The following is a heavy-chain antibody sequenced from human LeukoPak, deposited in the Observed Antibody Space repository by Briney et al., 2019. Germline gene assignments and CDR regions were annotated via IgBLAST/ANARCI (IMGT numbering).Heavy chain of an antibody. D-gene: IGHD6-19*01. V-gene: IGHV5-51*01. Sequence: GESLKISCKGSGYSFTSYWNGWVRQMPGKGLEWMGIIYPGDSDTRYSPSFQGQVTISADKSISTAYLQWSSLKASDTAMYYCARTEVGYSSGWYGPYYYYYTDVWGKGTTVTISS. CDR1: GYSFTSYW. J-gene: IGHJ6*03. CDR3: ARTEVGYSSGWYGPYYYYYTDV. CDR2: IYPGDSDT.